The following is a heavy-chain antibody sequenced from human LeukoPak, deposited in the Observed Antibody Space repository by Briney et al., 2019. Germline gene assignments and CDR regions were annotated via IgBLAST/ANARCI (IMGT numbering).Heavy chain of an antibody. J-gene: IGHJ4*02. D-gene: IGHD2-21*01. CDR1: GFTFSSYA. CDR2: ISGSGGST. CDR3: ATDFVVIYAQY. V-gene: IGHV3-23*01. Sequence: PGGSLRLSCAASGFTFSSYAMSWVRQAPGKGLEWVSAISGSGGSTYYADSVKGRFTISRDNSKNTLYLQMNSLRPDDTALYYCATDFVVIYAQYWGQGTLVTVSS.